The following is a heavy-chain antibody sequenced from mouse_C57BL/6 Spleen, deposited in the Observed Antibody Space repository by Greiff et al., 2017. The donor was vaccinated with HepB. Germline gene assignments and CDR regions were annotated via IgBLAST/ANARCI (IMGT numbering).Heavy chain of an antibody. V-gene: IGHV1-69*01. CDR2: IDPSDSYT. D-gene: IGHD1-1*01. CDR3: ARARGGSSHWYFDV. Sequence: VQLQQPGAELVMPGASVKLSCKASGYTFTSYWMHWVKQRPGQGLEWIGEIDPSDSYTNYNQKFKGKSTLTVDKSSSTAYMQLSSLTSEDSAVYYCARARGGSSHWYFDVWAQGPRSPSPQ. J-gene: IGHJ1*03. CDR1: GYTFTSYW.